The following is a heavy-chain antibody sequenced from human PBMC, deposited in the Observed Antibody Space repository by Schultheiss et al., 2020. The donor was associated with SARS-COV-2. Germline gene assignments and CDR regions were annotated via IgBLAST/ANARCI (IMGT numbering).Heavy chain of an antibody. CDR3: ARSGSYDY. D-gene: IGHD1-26*01. CDR2: MKQDGSEK. Sequence: GGSLRLSCAASGFTFSNAWMSWVRQAPGKGLEWVANMKQDGSEKYYVDSVKGRFTISRDNAKNSLYLQMNSLRAEDTAVYYCARSGSYDYWGQGTLVTVSS. CDR1: GFTFSNAW. J-gene: IGHJ4*02. V-gene: IGHV3-7*01.